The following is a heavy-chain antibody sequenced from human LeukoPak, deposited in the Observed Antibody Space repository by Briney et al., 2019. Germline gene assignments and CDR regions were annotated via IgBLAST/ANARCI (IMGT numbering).Heavy chain of an antibody. J-gene: IGHJ4*02. CDR1: GYTFTGYD. CDR3: TRGSLSGSSRDY. CDR2: MNPDTGDT. V-gene: IGHV1-8*01. D-gene: IGHD1-26*01. Sequence: ASVKVSCKASGYTFTGYDINWVRQATGQGLEWMEWMNPDTGDTGYAQKFQGRVTMTRNTSIDTAYMELSGLRSEDTAVYYCTRGSLSGSSRDYWGQGTLVTVSS.